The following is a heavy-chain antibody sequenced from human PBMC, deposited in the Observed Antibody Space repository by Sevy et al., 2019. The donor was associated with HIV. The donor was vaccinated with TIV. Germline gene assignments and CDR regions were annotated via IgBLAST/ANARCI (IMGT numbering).Heavy chain of an antibody. CDR2: IYSGGTT. CDR1: GFTVSSNY. Sequence: GWSLRLSCAASGFTVSSNYMSWVRQAPGKGLEWVSVIYSGGTTYYADSVKGRFTISRDNSKNTLYLQMNNLRAEDTAVYYCAREREFTIFGVLIEYGMDVWGQGTTVTVS. V-gene: IGHV3-53*01. J-gene: IGHJ6*02. CDR3: AREREFTIFGVLIEYGMDV. D-gene: IGHD3-3*01.